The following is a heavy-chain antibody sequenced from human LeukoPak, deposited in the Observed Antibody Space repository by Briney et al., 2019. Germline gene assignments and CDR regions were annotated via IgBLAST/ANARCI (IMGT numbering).Heavy chain of an antibody. V-gene: IGHV4-39*01. J-gene: IGHJ4*02. D-gene: IGHD3-16*01. Sequence: SETLSLTCTVPGGTISSTNSYWGWVRQPPGKGLEWIGSIYYSGSTYYNPSLRSRVAISVDTSKNHFSLKLNSVTAADTAVYFCARQIPGVMATRRWGFDYWGQGTLVTVSS. CDR1: GGTISSTNSY. CDR2: IYYSGST. CDR3: ARQIPGVMATRRWGFDY.